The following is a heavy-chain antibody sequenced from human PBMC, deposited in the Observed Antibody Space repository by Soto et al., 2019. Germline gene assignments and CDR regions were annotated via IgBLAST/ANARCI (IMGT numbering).Heavy chain of an antibody. J-gene: IGHJ4*02. CDR2: IWCDGSNK. D-gene: IGHD2-15*01. CDR1: GFTFSSYG. CDR3: AKVPRYCSGGSCYGGYFDY. V-gene: IGHV3-33*06. Sequence: PGGALRLSCAASGFTFSSYGMHWVRQAPGKGLEWVAVIWCDGSNKYYADSVKGRFTISRDNSKNTLYLQMNSLRAEDTAVYYCAKVPRYCSGGSCYGGYFDYWGQGTLVTVSS.